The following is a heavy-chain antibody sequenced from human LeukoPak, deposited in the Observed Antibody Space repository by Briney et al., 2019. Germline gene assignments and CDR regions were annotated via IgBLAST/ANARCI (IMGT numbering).Heavy chain of an antibody. J-gene: IGHJ3*02. V-gene: IGHV3-30-3*01. Sequence: PGRSQRLSCAASGFTFSSYAMHWVRQAPGPGLEWVAVMSYDGSNKYSADSVKGRFTISRDNSKNTLYLQMNSLRAEDTAVYYCAKDRLKFCSGGSCYPTHAFDIWGQGTMVTVSS. CDR1: GFTFSSYA. D-gene: IGHD2-15*01. CDR2: MSYDGSNK. CDR3: AKDRLKFCSGGSCYPTHAFDI.